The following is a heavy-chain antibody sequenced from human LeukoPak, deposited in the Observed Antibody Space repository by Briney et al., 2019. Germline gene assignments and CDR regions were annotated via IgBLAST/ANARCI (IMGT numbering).Heavy chain of an antibody. CDR3: ARSLYYYDSSGSPDGY. CDR1: GYTFTSYA. D-gene: IGHD3-22*01. J-gene: IGHJ4*02. CDR2: IIPIFGTA. V-gene: IGHV1-69*13. Sequence: SVKVSCKASGYTFTSYAISWVRQAPGQGLEWMGGIIPIFGTANYAQKFQGRVTITADESTSTAYMELSSLRSEDTAVYYCARSLYYYDSSGSPDGYWGQGTLVTVSS.